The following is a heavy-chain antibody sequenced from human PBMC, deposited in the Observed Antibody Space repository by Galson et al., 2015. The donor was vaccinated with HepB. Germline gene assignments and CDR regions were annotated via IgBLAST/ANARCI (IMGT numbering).Heavy chain of an antibody. CDR3: ATRDYYGSGSYYNEF. CDR1: GYTLTELS. J-gene: IGHJ4*02. V-gene: IGHV1-24*01. CDR2: FDPEDGET. Sequence: SVKVPCKVSGYTLTELSMHWVRQAPGKGLEWMGGFDPEDGETIYAQKFQGRVTMTEDTSTDTAYIELSSLRSEDTAVYYCATRDYYGSGSYYNEFWGQGTLVTVSS. D-gene: IGHD3-10*01.